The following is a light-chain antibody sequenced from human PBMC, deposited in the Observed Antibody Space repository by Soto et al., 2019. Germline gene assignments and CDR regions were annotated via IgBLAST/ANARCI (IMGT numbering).Light chain of an antibody. CDR3: QQHSNWPPCT. CDR1: QSVSSY. CDR2: DAS. Sequence: EIVMTQSPATLSVSPGERATLSCRASQSVSSYLALYQQKPGQAPRLLIYDASNRATGIPARFSGSGSGTDCTLTISSRESEDFAVYYCQQHSNWPPCTLGHGTKVEIK. V-gene: IGKV3-11*01. J-gene: IGKJ2*02.